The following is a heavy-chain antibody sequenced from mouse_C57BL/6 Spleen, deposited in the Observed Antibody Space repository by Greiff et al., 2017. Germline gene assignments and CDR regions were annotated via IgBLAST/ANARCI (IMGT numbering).Heavy chain of an antibody. Sequence: QVQLQQPGAELVRPGTSVKLSCKASGYTFTSYWMHWVKQRPGQGLEWIGVIDPSDSYTNYNQKFKGKATLTVDTSSSTAYMQLSSLTSEDSAVYYCARAGTNGFDYWGQGTTLTVSS. CDR2: IDPSDSYT. CDR3: ARAGTNGFDY. D-gene: IGHD4-1*01. J-gene: IGHJ2*01. V-gene: IGHV1-59*01. CDR1: GYTFTSYW.